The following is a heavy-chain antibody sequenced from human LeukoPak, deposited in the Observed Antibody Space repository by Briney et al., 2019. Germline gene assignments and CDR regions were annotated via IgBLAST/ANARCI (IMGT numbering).Heavy chain of an antibody. CDR1: EYTFTGYY. J-gene: IGHJ4*02. V-gene: IGHV1-18*01. CDR2: ISANNGNT. CDR3: VRDRDTLAMAGSGPYYFDY. Sequence: GASVKVSCKASEYTFTGYYMHWVRQAPGQGPEWMGWISANNGNTNYAQKFQDRVTMTTETSTNTAHMDLWSLRSDDTAVYFCVRDRDTLAMAGSGPYYFDYWGQGTLVTVSP. D-gene: IGHD3-10*01.